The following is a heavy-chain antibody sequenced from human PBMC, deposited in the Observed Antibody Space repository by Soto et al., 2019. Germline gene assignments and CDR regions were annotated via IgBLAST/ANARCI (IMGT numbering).Heavy chain of an antibody. CDR2: IYYSGST. J-gene: IGHJ4*02. CDR1: GGSISSYY. V-gene: IGHV4-59*01. CDR3: ARVRYYDSSGYLPDY. Sequence: PSETLSLTCTVSGGSISSYYWGWIPQPPGKGLEWIGYIYYSGSTNYNPSLKSRVTISVDTSKNQFSLKLSSVTAADTAVYYCARVRYYDSSGYLPDYWGQGTLVTVSS. D-gene: IGHD3-22*01.